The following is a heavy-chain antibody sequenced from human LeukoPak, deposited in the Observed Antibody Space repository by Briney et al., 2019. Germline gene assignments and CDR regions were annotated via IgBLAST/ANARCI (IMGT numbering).Heavy chain of an antibody. V-gene: IGHV4-59*01. D-gene: IGHD1-14*01. J-gene: IGHJ4*02. CDR1: GGSISSYY. Sequence: SETLSLTCTVSGGSISSYYWSWIRQPPGKALEWIGYIYYSGTTNYNPSLKSRVTISVDTSKNQFSLKLSSVTAADTAVYYCARPASDRKYYFDYWGQGTLVTVSS. CDR3: ARPASDRKYYFDY. CDR2: IYYSGTT.